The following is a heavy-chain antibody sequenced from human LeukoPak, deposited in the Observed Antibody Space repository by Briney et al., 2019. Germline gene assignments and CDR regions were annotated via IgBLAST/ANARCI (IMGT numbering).Heavy chain of an antibody. Sequence: PGGSLRLSCAPSGFTFSSSNMHWVRQSPGRGLEWAALISYDGTKTYYGESVKGRFTVSRDNSKNMLFLQMNSLSAEDTAIYYCEREWFGESNWGQGARVTVSS. J-gene: IGHJ4*02. CDR2: ISYDGTKT. D-gene: IGHD3-10*01. V-gene: IGHV3-30*04. CDR3: EREWFGESN. CDR1: GFTFSSSN.